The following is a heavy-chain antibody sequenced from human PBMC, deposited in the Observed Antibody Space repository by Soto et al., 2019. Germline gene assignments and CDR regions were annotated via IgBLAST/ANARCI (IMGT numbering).Heavy chain of an antibody. Sequence: QVQLQESGPGLVKPSGTLSLTCAVSGGSISSSNWWSWVRQPPGKGLEWIGEIYHSGSTNYNPSLKSRVTISVDKSKNQFYLKLSAVTAADTAVYYCARAPYSSSWYYYYYGMDVWGQGTTVTVSS. V-gene: IGHV4-4*02. D-gene: IGHD6-13*01. CDR1: GGSISSSNW. J-gene: IGHJ6*02. CDR2: IYHSGST. CDR3: ARAPYSSSWYYYYYGMDV.